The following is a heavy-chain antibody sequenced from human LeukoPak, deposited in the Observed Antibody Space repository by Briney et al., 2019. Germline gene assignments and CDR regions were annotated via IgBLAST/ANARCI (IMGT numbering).Heavy chain of an antibody. CDR1: GFTFSSYE. CDR3: ARGSGGAFGGVMVDY. D-gene: IGHD3-16*01. V-gene: IGHV3-48*03. J-gene: IGHJ4*02. CDR2: ISSSGSTI. Sequence: GGSLRLSCAASGFTFSSYEMNWARQAPGKGLEWVSYISSSGSTIYYADSVKGRFTISRDNAQPSLYLPMNRLSAEHTAVYYCARGSGGAFGGVMVDYWGQGTLVTVSS.